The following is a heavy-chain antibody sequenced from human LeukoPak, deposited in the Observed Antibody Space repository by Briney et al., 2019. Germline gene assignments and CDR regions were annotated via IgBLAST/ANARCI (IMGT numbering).Heavy chain of an antibody. J-gene: IGHJ4*02. CDR3: ARSDNYRYSSSEFDY. CDR2: IIPIFGTA. CDR1: GGTFSSYA. Sequence: SVKVSCKASGGTFSSYAISWVRQAPGQGLEWMGGIIPIFGTANYAQKFQGRVTITADESTSTAYMELSSLRSEDTAVYYCARSDNYRYSSSEFDYWGRGTLVTVSS. V-gene: IGHV1-69*13. D-gene: IGHD6-6*01.